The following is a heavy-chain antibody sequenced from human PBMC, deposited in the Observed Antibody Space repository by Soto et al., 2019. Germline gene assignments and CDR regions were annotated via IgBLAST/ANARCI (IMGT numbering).Heavy chain of an antibody. D-gene: IGHD6-13*01. V-gene: IGHV3-23*01. J-gene: IGHJ4*02. CDR3: AKGIAAAGSEYNDY. Sequence: PGGSLRLSCAASGFTFSSYAMSWVRQAPGKGLEWVSAISGSGGSTYYADSVKGRFTISRDNSKNTLYLQMNSLRAEDTAVYYCAKGIAAAGSEYNDYWGQGTLVTVSS. CDR2: ISGSGGST. CDR1: GFTFSSYA.